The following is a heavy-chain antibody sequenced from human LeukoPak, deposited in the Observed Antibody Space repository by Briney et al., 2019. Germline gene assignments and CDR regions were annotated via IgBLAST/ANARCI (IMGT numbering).Heavy chain of an antibody. D-gene: IGHD1-14*01. J-gene: IGHJ4*02. CDR2: IYYSGST. Sequence: PSETLPLTCTVSGGSISSSSYYWSWIQQPPGKGLEWIGYIYYSGSTNYNPSLKSRVTISVDTSKNQFSLKLSSVTAADTAVYYCARWAGKSYFDYWGQGTLVTVSS. V-gene: IGHV4-61*01. CDR3: ARWAGKSYFDY. CDR1: GGSISSSSYY.